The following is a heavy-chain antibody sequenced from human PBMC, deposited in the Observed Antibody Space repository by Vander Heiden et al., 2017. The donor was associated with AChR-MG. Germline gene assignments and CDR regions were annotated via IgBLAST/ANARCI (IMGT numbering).Heavy chain of an antibody. V-gene: IGHV4-39*05. J-gene: IGHJ4*02. CDR3: SSYYYDSSGYWSDY. D-gene: IGHD3-22*01. CDR1: GGSISGSSYY. Sequence: QLQLQESGPGLVKPSETPSLTCTVPGGSISGSSYYWGWIRQPPGKGLEWIGSIYYSGSTYYNPSLKSRVTISVDTSKNQFSLKLSSVTAADTAVYYCSSYYYDSSGYWSDYWGQGTLVTVSS. CDR2: IYYSGST.